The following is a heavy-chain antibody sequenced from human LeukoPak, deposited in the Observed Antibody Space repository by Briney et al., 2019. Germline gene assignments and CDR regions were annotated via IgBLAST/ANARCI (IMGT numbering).Heavy chain of an antibody. CDR1: GGSISSSSYY. Sequence: SETLSLTCTVSGGSISSSSYYWGWIRQPPGKGLEWIGSIYYSGSTYYNPSLKSRVTISVDTSKNQFSLKLSSVTAADTAVYYCARDWATVTELDYWGQGTLATVSS. CDR3: ARDWATVTELDY. V-gene: IGHV4-39*02. D-gene: IGHD4-17*01. CDR2: IYYSGST. J-gene: IGHJ4*02.